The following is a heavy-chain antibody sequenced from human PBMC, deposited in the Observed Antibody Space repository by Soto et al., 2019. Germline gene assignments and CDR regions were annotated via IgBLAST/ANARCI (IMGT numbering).Heavy chain of an antibody. CDR3: ARGTYYYDSSGYYPGDY. V-gene: IGHV1-69*01. D-gene: IGHD3-22*01. J-gene: IGHJ4*02. CDR1: GGTFSSYA. Sequence: QVQLVQSGAEVKKPGSSVKVSCKASGGTFSSYAISWVRQAPGQGLEWMGGIIPIFGPANYAQKFQGRVTITADESTSTAYMELSSLRSEDTAVYYCARGTYYYDSSGYYPGDYWGQGTLVTVSS. CDR2: IIPIFGPA.